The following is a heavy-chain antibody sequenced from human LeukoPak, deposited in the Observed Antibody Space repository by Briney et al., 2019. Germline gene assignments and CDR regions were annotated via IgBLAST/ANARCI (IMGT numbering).Heavy chain of an antibody. V-gene: IGHV5-51*01. D-gene: IGHD1-26*01. CDR2: MYPDDSDT. J-gene: IGHJ4*02. Sequence: GESLKISCQGSGYRFTNYWNGWVRQMPGKGLECMGIMYPDDSDTTYSPSFQGQVTISADKSISTAYLQWSSLKASDTAMYYCVRLGSGSYPDYWGQGTLVTVSS. CDR3: VRLGSGSYPDY. CDR1: GYRFTNYW.